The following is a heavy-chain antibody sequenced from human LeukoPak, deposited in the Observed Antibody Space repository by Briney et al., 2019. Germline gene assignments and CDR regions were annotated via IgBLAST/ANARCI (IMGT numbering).Heavy chain of an antibody. CDR2: IYHSGST. Sequence: SETLSLTCAVSGYSISSGYYWGWIRQPPGKGLEWIGGIYHSGSTYYNPSLKSRVTISVDTSKNQFSLKLSSVTAADTAVYYCASTYYDFWSGYYYYMDVWGKGTTVTVSS. D-gene: IGHD3-3*01. CDR3: ASTYYDFWSGYYYYMDV. CDR1: GYSISSGYY. V-gene: IGHV4-38-2*01. J-gene: IGHJ6*03.